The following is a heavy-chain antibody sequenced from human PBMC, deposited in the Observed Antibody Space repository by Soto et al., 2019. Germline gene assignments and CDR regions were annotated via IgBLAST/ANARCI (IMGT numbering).Heavy chain of an antibody. J-gene: IGHJ4*02. D-gene: IGHD4-17*01. V-gene: IGHV4-59*01. CDR2: IYHSGIT. CDR3: ARLDRTTDFDY. Sequence: SETLSLTCSVSGGSISHYYWSWVRQPPGKGLEWIGYIYHSGITNYNPSLNSRVTISVDTSQNQFSLKLSSVTAADTAVYFCARLDRTTDFDYWGQGTLVTVSS. CDR1: GGSISHYY.